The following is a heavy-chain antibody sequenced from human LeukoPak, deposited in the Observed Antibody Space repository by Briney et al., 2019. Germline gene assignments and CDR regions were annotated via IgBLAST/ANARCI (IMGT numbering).Heavy chain of an antibody. Sequence: SETLSLTCTVSGGSITTHYWSWIRQPAGREVEWIGRVYSTGSTKYNPSLESRVTMSVDTSKNRFSLSLRSVTVADTAVYYCARDLLGDYGTFDIWGQGAMVTVSS. CDR1: GGSITTHY. J-gene: IGHJ3*02. V-gene: IGHV4-4*07. D-gene: IGHD4-17*01. CDR2: VYSTGST. CDR3: ARDLLGDYGTFDI.